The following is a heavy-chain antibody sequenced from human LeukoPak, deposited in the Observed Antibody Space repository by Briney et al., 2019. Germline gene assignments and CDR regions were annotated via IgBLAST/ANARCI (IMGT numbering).Heavy chain of an antibody. D-gene: IGHD3-3*01. Sequence: GGSLRLSCAAPGFTFSSYSMNWFRQAQGKGLDWVSSISSSSSYIYYADSVKGRFTISRDNAKNSLYLQMNSLRAEDTAVYYCARGLTIFGVVTPFDYWGQGTLVTVSS. V-gene: IGHV3-21*01. CDR3: ARGLTIFGVVTPFDY. J-gene: IGHJ4*02. CDR1: GFTFSSYS. CDR2: ISSSSSYI.